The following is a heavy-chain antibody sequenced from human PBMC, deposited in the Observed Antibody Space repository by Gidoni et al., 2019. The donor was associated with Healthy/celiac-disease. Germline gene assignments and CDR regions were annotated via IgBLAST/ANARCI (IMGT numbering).Heavy chain of an antibody. V-gene: IGHV3-23*01. CDR1: GFTFSSYA. Sequence: EVQLLESGGGLVQPGGSLRLSCAASGFTFSSYAMSWVRQAPGKGLEWVSAISGSGGSTYYADSVKGRFTISRDNSKNTLYLQMNSLRAEDTAVYYCAKRNPLGIAVAGTALYFDYWGQGTLVTVSS. CDR2: ISGSGGST. J-gene: IGHJ4*02. CDR3: AKRNPLGIAVAGTALYFDY. D-gene: IGHD6-19*01.